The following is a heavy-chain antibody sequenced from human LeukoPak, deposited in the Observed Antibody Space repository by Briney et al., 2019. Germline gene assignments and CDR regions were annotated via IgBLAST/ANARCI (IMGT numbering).Heavy chain of an antibody. D-gene: IGHD2-2*01. J-gene: IGHJ5*01. CDR3: GESGYLATQPFIDS. CDR2: ISGSGDST. CDR1: VHPQYIL. Sequence: PGGSLRLSCTLSVHPQYILSELGPRQAPGKGLEWVSVISGSGDSTYYADSVKGRFTISRDIPKATLYLQLTTLRAGERAVIYVGESGYLATQPFIDSWGQGTLVTVSS. V-gene: IGHV3-23*01.